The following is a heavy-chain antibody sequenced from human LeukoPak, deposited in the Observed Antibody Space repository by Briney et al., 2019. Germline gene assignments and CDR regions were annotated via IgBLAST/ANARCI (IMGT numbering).Heavy chain of an antibody. Sequence: SQTLSLTCSVSGGSIDSGIYSWSWIRQPPGKGLEWIGYIFHTGSTPYNPSLKSRVTISVDRSKNQFSLKLSSVTAADTAMYYCVRDGDYYDSGGYGNIWGQGTLVTVSS. D-gene: IGHD3-22*01. CDR1: GGSIDSGIYS. CDR2: IFHTGST. CDR3: VRDGDYYDSGGYGNI. V-gene: IGHV4-30-2*01. J-gene: IGHJ4*02.